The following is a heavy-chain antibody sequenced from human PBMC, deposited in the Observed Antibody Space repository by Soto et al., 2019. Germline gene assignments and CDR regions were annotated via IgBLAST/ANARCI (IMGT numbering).Heavy chain of an antibody. V-gene: IGHV3-21*01. D-gene: IGHD3-22*01. Sequence: WGSLRLSCAASGFAFISYSINFCRHSPGKGLEWVSSISSSSSYIYYADSVKGRFTISRDNAKNSLYLQMNSLRAEDTAVYYCAREDDYYDSSGYDYWGQGTLVTVSS. CDR1: GFAFISYS. J-gene: IGHJ4*02. CDR2: ISSSSSYI. CDR3: AREDDYYDSSGYDY.